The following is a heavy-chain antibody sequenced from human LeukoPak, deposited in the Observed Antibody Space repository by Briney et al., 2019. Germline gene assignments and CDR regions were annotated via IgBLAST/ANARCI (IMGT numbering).Heavy chain of an antibody. CDR3: AKGVVDRGADC. V-gene: IGHV3-23*01. CDR2: VIDSGKDT. J-gene: IGHJ4*02. D-gene: IGHD2-21*01. CDR1: GFTFSKNA. Sequence: GGSLRLSCAASGFTFSKNAMTWVRQAPGTGLEWVSSVIDSGKDTYYAGSVKGRFTISRDNSKGTLYLQMNSLSVEDTAVYYCAKGVVDRGADCWGQGTLVTVSS.